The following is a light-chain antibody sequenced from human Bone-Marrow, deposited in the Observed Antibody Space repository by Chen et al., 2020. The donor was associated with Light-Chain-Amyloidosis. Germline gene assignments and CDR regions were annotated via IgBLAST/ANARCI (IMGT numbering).Light chain of an antibody. V-gene: IGLV3-21*02. CDR3: QVWDRSSDRPV. Sequence: SYVLTQPSSVSVAPGQTATIACGGNNIGSTSVHWYQQTPGQAPLLVVYDDSDRPSGIPERLSGSNSGTTGTLTISRVDAGDEADYYCQVWDRSSDRPVFGGGTKLTVL. CDR1: NIGSTS. J-gene: IGLJ3*02. CDR2: DDS.